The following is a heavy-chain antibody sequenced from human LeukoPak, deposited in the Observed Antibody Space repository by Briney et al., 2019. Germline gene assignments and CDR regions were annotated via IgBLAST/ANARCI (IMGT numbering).Heavy chain of an antibody. CDR1: GFRFSDFT. J-gene: IGHJ3*02. CDR2: IGGRGGST. CDR3: AKRNYDSSGYYFTDDAFDI. Sequence: PGGSLRLSCAASGFRFSDFTMTWVRQAPGKGPEWVSAIGGRGGSTYYADSLGGRFTISRDNSKDMLYLQMNSLRAEDTAVYYCAKRNYDSSGYYFTDDAFDIWGQGTMVTVSS. D-gene: IGHD3-22*01. V-gene: IGHV3-23*01.